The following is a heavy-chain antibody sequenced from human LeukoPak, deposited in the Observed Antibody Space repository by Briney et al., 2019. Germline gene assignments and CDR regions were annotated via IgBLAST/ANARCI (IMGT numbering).Heavy chain of an antibody. J-gene: IGHJ4*02. D-gene: IGHD4-11*01. CDR2: IYHSGFT. CDR3: ARHDYSNYEGFDN. V-gene: IGHV4-38-2*01. Sequence: SETLSLTCAVSGYSISSGYYWGWIRQPPGKGLEWIGSIYHSGFTYYNASPKSRVTMSVDTSKNQFSLKLNSVTAADTAVYYCARHDYSNYEGFDNWGQGTLVTVSS. CDR1: GYSISSGYY.